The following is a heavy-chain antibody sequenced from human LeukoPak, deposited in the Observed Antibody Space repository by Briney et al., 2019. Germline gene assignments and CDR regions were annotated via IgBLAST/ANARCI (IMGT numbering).Heavy chain of an antibody. V-gene: IGHV1-2*02. CDR1: GYIFSGYY. CDR2: INPNSGGT. D-gene: IGHD3-3*01. CDR3: ARGPITIFGVVSQPYDY. Sequence: ASVKVSCEASGYIFSGYYMHWVRQAPGQGLEWMGWINPNSGGTNYAQKFQGRVTMTRDTSISTAYMELSRLRSDDTAVYYCARGPITIFGVVSQPYDYWGQGTLVTVSS. J-gene: IGHJ4*02.